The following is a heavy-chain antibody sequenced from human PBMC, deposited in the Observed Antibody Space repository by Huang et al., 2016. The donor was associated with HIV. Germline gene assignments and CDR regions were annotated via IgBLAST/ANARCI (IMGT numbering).Heavy chain of an antibody. CDR2: ISGSGGST. CDR1: GFIFSSYA. CDR3: AKGGRAYSGYDSDY. Sequence: EVQLLESGGALIQSGGSLRLSCAASGFIFSSYAMSWVRQAPGKGREWGSAISGSGGSTYYADSVKGRFTISRDNSKKTLYLQMNSLRAEDTAVYYCAKGGRAYSGYDSDYWGQGTLVTVSS. D-gene: IGHD5-12*01. V-gene: IGHV3-23*01. J-gene: IGHJ4*02.